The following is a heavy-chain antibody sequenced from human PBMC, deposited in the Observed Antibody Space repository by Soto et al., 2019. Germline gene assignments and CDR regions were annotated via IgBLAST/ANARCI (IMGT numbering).Heavy chain of an antibody. V-gene: IGHV1-69*13. Sequence: GASVKVSCKASGGTFSSYAISWVRQAPGQGLEWTGGIIPIFGTANSAQKFQGRVTITADESTSTAYMELSSLRSEDTAVYYCARSTHRDGYNLPEYFDYWGQGTLVTVSS. CDR2: IIPIFGTA. CDR1: GGTFSSYA. D-gene: IGHD5-12*01. J-gene: IGHJ4*02. CDR3: ARSTHRDGYNLPEYFDY.